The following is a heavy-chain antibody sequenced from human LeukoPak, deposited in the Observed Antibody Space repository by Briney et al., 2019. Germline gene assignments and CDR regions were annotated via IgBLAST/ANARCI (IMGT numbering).Heavy chain of an antibody. CDR3: ARGVAGVYFYYYMDV. Sequence: ASVKVSCKATGYTFTGYYMQWVRQAPGQGLEWMGWINSNNGDTNYAQKFQGRVTMTRYTSISTAYMELSGLRSDDTAVYYCARGVAGVYFYYYMDVWGKGTRSPSP. CDR1: GYTFTGYY. J-gene: IGHJ6*03. D-gene: IGHD1-14*01. V-gene: IGHV1-2*02. CDR2: INSNNGDT.